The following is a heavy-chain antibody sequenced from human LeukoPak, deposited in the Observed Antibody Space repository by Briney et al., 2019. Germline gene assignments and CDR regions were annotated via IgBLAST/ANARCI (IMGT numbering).Heavy chain of an antibody. D-gene: IGHD3-10*01. V-gene: IGHV3-30*02. CDR2: IRYDGSNK. CDR3: AKDGSFGELFDYYFDY. J-gene: IGHJ4*02. CDR1: GFTFSSYG. Sequence: GGSLRLSCAASGFTFSSYGMHWVRQAPGKGLEWVAFIRYDGSNKYYADSVKGRFTISRDNSKNTLYLQMNSLRAEDTAVYYCAKDGSFGELFDYYFDYWGQGTLVTVSS.